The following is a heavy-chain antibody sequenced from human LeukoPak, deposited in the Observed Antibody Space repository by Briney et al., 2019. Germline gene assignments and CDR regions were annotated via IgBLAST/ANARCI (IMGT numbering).Heavy chain of an antibody. J-gene: IGHJ4*02. CDR2: TSYDGSNK. D-gene: IGHD3-3*01. CDR3: AKDGGYDFWSGYYFDY. Sequence: GGSLSLSCVASGFTFSSHGMHWVRQAPGRGLEWVAVTSYDGSNKYYADSVKGRFTISRDNSKNTLYLQMNSLRVEDTAVYYCAKDGGYDFWSGYYFDYWGQGTLVTVSS. CDR1: GFTFSSHG. V-gene: IGHV3-30*18.